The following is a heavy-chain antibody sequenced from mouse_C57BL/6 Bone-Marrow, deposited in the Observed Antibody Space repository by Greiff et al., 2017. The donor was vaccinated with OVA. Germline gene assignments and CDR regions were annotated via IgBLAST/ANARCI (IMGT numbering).Heavy chain of an antibody. J-gene: IGHJ3*01. CDR3: ARGLLRNWFAY. D-gene: IGHD1-1*01. V-gene: IGHV1-19*01. Sequence: VQLQQSGPVLVKPGASVKMSCKASGYTFTDYYMTWVKQSHGKSLEWIGVINPYNGGTSYNQKFKGKATLTVDKSSSTAYMELNSLTSEDSAVYYCARGLLRNWFAYWGQGTLVTVSA. CDR2: INPYNGGT. CDR1: GYTFTDYY.